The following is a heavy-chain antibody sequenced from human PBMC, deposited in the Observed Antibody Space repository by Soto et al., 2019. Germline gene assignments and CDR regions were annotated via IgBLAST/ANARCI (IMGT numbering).Heavy chain of an antibody. Sequence: SETLSLTCTVSGGSISSSSYYWVWIRQPPGKGLEWIGSIYYSGTTYYNPSLKSRVTISVDTSKNQFSLKLSSVTAADTAVYYCATAHGGPRAVAATGVGYYGMDVWGQGTTVTVS. CDR3: ATAHGGPRAVAATGVGYYGMDV. J-gene: IGHJ6*02. D-gene: IGHD2-15*01. V-gene: IGHV4-39*01. CDR2: IYYSGTT. CDR1: GGSISSSSYY.